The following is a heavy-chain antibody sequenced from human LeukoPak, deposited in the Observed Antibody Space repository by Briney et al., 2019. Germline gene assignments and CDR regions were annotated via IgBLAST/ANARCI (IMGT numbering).Heavy chain of an antibody. V-gene: IGHV3-23*01. Sequence: RGSLRLSCAASGFTFSSYAMSWVRQAPGKGLEWVSAISGSGGSTYYADSVKGRFTISRDNSKNTLYLQMNSLRAEDTAVYYCAKDRTPSSGWYLSYFDYWGQGTLVTVSS. D-gene: IGHD6-19*01. CDR2: ISGSGGST. CDR3: AKDRTPSSGWYLSYFDY. CDR1: GFTFSSYA. J-gene: IGHJ4*02.